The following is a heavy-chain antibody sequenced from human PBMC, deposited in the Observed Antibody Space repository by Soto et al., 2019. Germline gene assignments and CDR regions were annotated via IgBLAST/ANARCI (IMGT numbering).Heavy chain of an antibody. J-gene: IGHJ5*02. Sequence: PSETLSLTCTVSGGSISSYYWSWIRQPPGKGLEWIGYIYYSGSTNYNPSLKSRVTISVDTSKNQFSLKLSSVTAADTAVYYCASVYSSGYYHWFDPWGQGTLVTVSS. CDR3: ASVYSSGYYHWFDP. V-gene: IGHV4-59*12. CDR1: GGSISSYY. D-gene: IGHD3-22*01. CDR2: IYYSGST.